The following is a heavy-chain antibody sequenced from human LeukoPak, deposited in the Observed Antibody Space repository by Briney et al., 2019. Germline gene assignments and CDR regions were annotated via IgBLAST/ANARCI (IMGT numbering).Heavy chain of an antibody. CDR3: AKDPQGYSSLQVDY. J-gene: IGHJ4*02. CDR2: ITGNGGSA. Sequence: GGSLRLSCAASGFTFDDYAMHWVRHAPGKGLEWVSLITGNGGSAYYADSVKGRFTISRDNSKDSLYLQMESLRTEDTALYYCAKDPQGYSSLQVDYWGQGTLVTVSS. CDR1: GFTFDDYA. D-gene: IGHD6-19*01. V-gene: IGHV3-43*02.